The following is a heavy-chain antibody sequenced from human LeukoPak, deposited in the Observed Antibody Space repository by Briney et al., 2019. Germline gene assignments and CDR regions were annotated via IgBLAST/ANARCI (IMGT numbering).Heavy chain of an antibody. V-gene: IGHV4-34*01. CDR3: ARVPLPLEWFGLGYFDY. D-gene: IGHD3-3*01. CDR1: GGSFSGYY. J-gene: IGHJ4*02. Sequence: SETLSLTCAVYGGSFSGYYWSWIRQPPGKGLEWIGEINHSGSTNYSPSLKSRVTISVDTSKNQFSLKLSSVTAADTAVYYCARVPLPLEWFGLGYFDYWGQGTLVTVSS. CDR2: INHSGST.